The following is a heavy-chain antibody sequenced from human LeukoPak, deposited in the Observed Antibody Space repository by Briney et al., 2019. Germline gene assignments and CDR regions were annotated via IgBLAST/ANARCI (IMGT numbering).Heavy chain of an antibody. CDR1: GFTFGGYG. V-gene: IGHV3-33*01. CDR3: TRYNNDHFDY. J-gene: IGHJ4*02. CDR2: IAYDGSRA. D-gene: IGHD1-14*01. Sequence: PGRSLRLSCAGSGFTFGGYGMHWFRQTPGKGLEWVAVIAYDGSRAFYADSVKGRFTISRDNSKSTMSVQMDDLRAEDTAVYYCTRYNNDHFDYWGQGPWSPSPQ.